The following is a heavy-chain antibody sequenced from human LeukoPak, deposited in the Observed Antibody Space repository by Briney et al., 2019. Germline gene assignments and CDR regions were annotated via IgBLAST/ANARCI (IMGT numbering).Heavy chain of an antibody. D-gene: IGHD3-22*01. J-gene: IGHJ3*02. Sequence: GGSLRLSCAASRFTFSTYAMSWVRQAPGKGLEWVSLIYSDGRTYYADSVKGRCTISRDGSKNTLYLQMNSLRVEDTAVYYCARGLFLSGYLDAFDIWGQGTVVTVSS. CDR1: RFTFSTYA. V-gene: IGHV3-53*01. CDR3: ARGLFLSGYLDAFDI. CDR2: IYSDGRT.